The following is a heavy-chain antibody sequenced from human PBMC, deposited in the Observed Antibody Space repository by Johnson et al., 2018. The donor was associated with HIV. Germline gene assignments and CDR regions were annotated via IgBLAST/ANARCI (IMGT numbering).Heavy chain of an antibody. CDR2: ITYDGRNK. CDR3: VRDQGGGWPTNAFDI. CDR1: GFTFRSYA. V-gene: IGHV3-30*04. D-gene: IGHD6-19*01. J-gene: IGHJ3*02. Sequence: QVQLVESGGGVMQPGKSLRLSCEASGFTFRSYAMHWVRQAPGKGLEWVAVITYDGRNKYYADSVKGRFIIFRDNSKNLTNLQMNGLSDEDTADYYCVRDQGGGWPTNAFDIWGRGTRVTVSS.